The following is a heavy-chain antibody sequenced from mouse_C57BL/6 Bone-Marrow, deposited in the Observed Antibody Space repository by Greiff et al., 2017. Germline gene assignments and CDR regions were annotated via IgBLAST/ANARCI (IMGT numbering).Heavy chain of an antibody. CDR2: ISSGSSTI. D-gene: IGHD1-1*01. CDR3: ARQGITTVVANYYFDY. Sequence: EVKLMESGGGLVKPGGSLKLSCAASGFTFSDYGMHWVRQAPEKGLEWVAYISSGSSTIYYADTVKGRFTISRDNAKNTLFLQMTSLRSEDTAMYYCARQGITTVVANYYFDYWGQGTTLTVSS. J-gene: IGHJ2*01. CDR1: GFTFSDYG. V-gene: IGHV5-17*01.